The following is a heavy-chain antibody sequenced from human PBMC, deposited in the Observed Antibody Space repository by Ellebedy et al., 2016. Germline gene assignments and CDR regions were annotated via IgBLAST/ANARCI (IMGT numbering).Heavy chain of an antibody. J-gene: IGHJ4*02. CDR1: GDSVSSNSAA. CDR3: ARDLYYYDSSGTVYYFDP. Sequence: SQTLSLTXVISGDSVSSNSAAWNWIRQSPSRGLEWLGETYYRSKWYNDFAVSVKSRITINPDTSKNQFSLRLTSVTAADTAVYYCARDLYYYDSSGTVYYFDPWGQGTLVTVSS. D-gene: IGHD3-22*01. CDR2: TYYRSKWYN. V-gene: IGHV6-1*01.